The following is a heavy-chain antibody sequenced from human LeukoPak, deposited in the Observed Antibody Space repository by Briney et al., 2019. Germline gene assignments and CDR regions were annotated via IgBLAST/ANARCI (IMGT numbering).Heavy chain of an antibody. CDR2: IRYDGSNK. V-gene: IGHV3-30*02. CDR3: AKEDDFWSGYYLFGY. D-gene: IGHD3-3*01. CDR1: GFTFSSYG. J-gene: IGHJ4*02. Sequence: GGSLRLSCAASGFTFSSYGMHWVRQAPGKGLEWVAFIRYDGSNKYYADSVKGRFTISRDNSKNTLYLQMNSLRAEDTAAYYCAKEDDFWSGYYLFGYWGQGTLVTVSS.